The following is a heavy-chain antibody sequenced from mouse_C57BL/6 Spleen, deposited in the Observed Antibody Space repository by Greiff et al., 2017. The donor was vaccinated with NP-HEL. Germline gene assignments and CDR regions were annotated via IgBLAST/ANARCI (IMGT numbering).Heavy chain of an antibody. CDR2: IHPYNDDT. CDR3: ATTVVAERAMDY. CDR1: GYTFTTYS. D-gene: IGHD1-1*01. J-gene: IGHJ4*01. V-gene: IGHV1-47*01. Sequence: QVQLEESGAELVKPGASVKMSCKASGYTFTTYSIEWMKQNHGKSLEWIGNIHPYNDDTKYNEKFKGKATLTVEKSSSTASLELSRLTSDDSAVYYCATTVVAERAMDYWGQGTSVTVSS.